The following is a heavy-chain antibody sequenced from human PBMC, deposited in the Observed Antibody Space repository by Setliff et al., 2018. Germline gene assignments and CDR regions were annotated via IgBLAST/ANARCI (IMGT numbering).Heavy chain of an antibody. Sequence: GSLRLSCAASGFTFSNYAMSWVRKAPGKGLEWVANIKEDGREKYYGESVKGRSTMSRDNAKNSLYLQMNSLRAEDTAVYYCARDGTRNANDYWGQGTLVTVSS. D-gene: IGHD1-1*01. V-gene: IGHV3-7*01. CDR1: GFTFSNYA. CDR2: IKEDGREK. J-gene: IGHJ4*02. CDR3: ARDGTRNANDY.